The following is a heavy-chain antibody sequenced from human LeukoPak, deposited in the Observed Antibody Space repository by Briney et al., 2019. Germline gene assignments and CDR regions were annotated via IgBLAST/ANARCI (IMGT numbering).Heavy chain of an antibody. CDR1: GFTFSSYG. CDR3: ARDVTMVRGVPDY. V-gene: IGHV3-30*03. J-gene: IGHJ4*02. Sequence: GGSPRLSCAASGFTFSSYGMHWVRQAPGKGLEWVAVISYDGSNKYYADSVKGRFTISRDNAKNSLYLQMNSLRAEDTAVYYCARDVTMVRGVPDYWGQGTLVTVSS. CDR2: ISYDGSNK. D-gene: IGHD3-10*01.